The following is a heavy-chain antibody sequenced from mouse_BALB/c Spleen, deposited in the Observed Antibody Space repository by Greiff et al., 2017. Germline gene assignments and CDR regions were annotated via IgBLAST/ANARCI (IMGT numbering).Heavy chain of an antibody. CDR1: GFSLTSYG. D-gene: IGHD1-1*01. V-gene: IGHV2-9*02. CDR3: ARGGYYYGSSLWYFDV. Sequence: VKLEESGPGLVAPSQSLSITCTVSGFSLTSYGVHWVRQPPGKGLEWLGVIWAGGSTNYNSALMSRLSISKDNSKSQVFLKMNSLQTDDTAMYYCARGGYYYGSSLWYFDVWGAGTTVTVSS. CDR2: IWAGGST. J-gene: IGHJ1*01.